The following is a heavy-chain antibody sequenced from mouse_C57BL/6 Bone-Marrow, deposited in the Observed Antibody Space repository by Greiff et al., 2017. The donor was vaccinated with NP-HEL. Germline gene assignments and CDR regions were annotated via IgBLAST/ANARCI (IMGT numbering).Heavy chain of an antibody. J-gene: IGHJ3*01. CDR2: INPNNGGT. CDR3: AREKYHAWFAY. Sequence: EVQLQQSGPELVKPGASVKMSCKASGYTFTDYNMHWVKQSHGKSLEWIGYINPNNGGTSYIQKFKGKATLTVNKSSSTAYMELRSLTSEDSAVYYCAREKYHAWFAYWGQGTLVTVSA. D-gene: IGHD5-1*01. CDR1: GYTFTDYN. V-gene: IGHV1-22*01.